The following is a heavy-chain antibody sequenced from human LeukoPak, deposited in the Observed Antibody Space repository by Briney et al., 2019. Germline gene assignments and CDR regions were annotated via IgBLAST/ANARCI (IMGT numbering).Heavy chain of an antibody. CDR1: GFTFSSYT. J-gene: IGHJ4*02. D-gene: IGHD1-1*01. CDR2: ISGSGINI. V-gene: IGHV3-21*01. Sequence: GGPLRLSCAASGFTFSSYTMNWVRQAPGKGLEWVSSISGSGINIFYADSVKGRFTISRDNVKKSLFLQMNSLRAEDTAVYYCARVPSDYWGQGILVTVSS. CDR3: ARVPSDY.